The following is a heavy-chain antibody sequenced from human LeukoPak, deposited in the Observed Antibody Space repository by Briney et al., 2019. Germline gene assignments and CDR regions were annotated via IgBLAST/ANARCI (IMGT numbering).Heavy chain of an antibody. Sequence: MTSETLSLTCTVSGGSVSTGSYYWSWIRQPAGRGQEWIGHIHTSGTMNYNASLKSRVRISVETSKNQFSLRLSSVTAADTAMYFCARGILRDYYDSSGFYHRGGVGYWGQGTLVTVSS. D-gene: IGHD3-22*01. CDR2: IHTSGTM. CDR1: GGSVSTGSYY. CDR3: ARGILRDYYDSSGFYHRGGVGY. J-gene: IGHJ4*02. V-gene: IGHV4-61*09.